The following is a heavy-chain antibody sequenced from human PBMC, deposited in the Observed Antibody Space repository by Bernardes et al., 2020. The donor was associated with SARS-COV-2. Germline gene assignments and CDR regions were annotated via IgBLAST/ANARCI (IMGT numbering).Heavy chain of an antibody. CDR1: GASISSSNYY. D-gene: IGHD2-15*01. CDR3: ARGEDTLGPILLDY. CDR2: LYSSGNS. Sequence: SETLSLTCTVSGASISSSNYYWGWIRQPPGKGFEWIGSLYSSGNSYYNPSLQSRVRGSVDTSKNQFSLKLSSVTAADTAVYYCARGEDTLGPILLDYWGQGTLVTVSS. V-gene: IGHV4-39*01. J-gene: IGHJ4*02.